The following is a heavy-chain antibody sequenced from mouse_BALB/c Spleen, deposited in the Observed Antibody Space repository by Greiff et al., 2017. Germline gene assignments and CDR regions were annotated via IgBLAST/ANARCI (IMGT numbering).Heavy chain of an antibody. D-gene: IGHD2-2*01. Sequence: VQLQQSGAELVKPGASVKLSCTASGFNIKDTYMHWVKQRPEQGLEWIGRIDPANGNTKYDPKFQGKATITADKSSNTAYLQLSSLTSEDTAVYYCARGGGDDEDYALDYWGQGTSVTVSS. CDR1: GFNIKDTY. J-gene: IGHJ4*01. V-gene: IGHV14-3*02. CDR3: ARGGGDDEDYALDY. CDR2: IDPANGNT.